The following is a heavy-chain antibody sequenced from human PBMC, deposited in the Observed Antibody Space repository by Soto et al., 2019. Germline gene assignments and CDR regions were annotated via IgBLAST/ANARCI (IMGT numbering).Heavy chain of an antibody. V-gene: IGHV4-39*01. CDR2: IDYSGTA. J-gene: IGHJ4*02. CDR1: SGSISVTNVF. Sequence: PSETLSLTCTVSSGSISVTNVFWGWVRQPPGKGLEWIGNIDYSGTAYFSPSLATRVTFHVDTSKNQFSLTLCSVTAADTAVYYCARITGRHLDYWGQGILVTVSS. CDR3: ARITGRHLDY. D-gene: IGHD1-20*01.